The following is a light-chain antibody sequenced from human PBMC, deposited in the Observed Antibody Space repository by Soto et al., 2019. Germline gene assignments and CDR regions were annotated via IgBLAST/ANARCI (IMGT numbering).Light chain of an antibody. V-gene: IGLV2-8*01. J-gene: IGLJ2*01. CDR3: SSYVGSNNVI. CDR1: SSDVGGYNY. CDR2: EVT. Sequence: QSALTQLPSASGSPGQSVTISCTGTSSDVGGYNYVSWYQQHPGKAPKLMINEVTKRPSGVPDRFSGSKSGNTASLTVSGLQAEDGADYDCSSYVGSNNVIFGWGTKVTAL.